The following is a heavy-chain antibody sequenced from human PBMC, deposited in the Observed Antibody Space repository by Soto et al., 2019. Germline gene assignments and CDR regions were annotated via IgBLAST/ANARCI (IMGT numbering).Heavy chain of an antibody. CDR1: GGSISGYY. CDR3: PRYEYYNGCYDYFRY. Sequence: QVQLQESGPGLVKPWETLSLTCSFSGGSISGYYWNWIRQPPGKGLEWIGYVYSSGPTKYNPSLNILLTKSVNTSYYPSSLKLPSLSAADPAVYYCPRYEYYNGCYDYFRYWGLGTLVQVSS. J-gene: IGHJ4*02. CDR2: VYSSGPT. V-gene: IGHV4-4*08. D-gene: IGHD3-10*01.